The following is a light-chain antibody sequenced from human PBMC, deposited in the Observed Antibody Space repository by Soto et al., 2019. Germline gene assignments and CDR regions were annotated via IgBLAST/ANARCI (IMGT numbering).Light chain of an antibody. J-gene: IGKJ1*01. Sequence: DIVLTQSPGTLSLSPGERATLSCRASQRISSNYLGWYQQKPGQAPRLLIYAASSRATGIPDRFSGSGSGTDFTLTISSLQPEDFATYYCQQSYSTPRTFGQGTKVDI. CDR2: AAS. CDR1: QRISSNY. CDR3: QQSYSTPRT. V-gene: IGKV3-20*01.